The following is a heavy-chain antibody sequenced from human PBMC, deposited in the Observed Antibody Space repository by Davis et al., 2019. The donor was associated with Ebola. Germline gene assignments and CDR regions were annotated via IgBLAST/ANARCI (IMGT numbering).Heavy chain of an antibody. CDR1: GDTFVSYA. CDR3: TRGKWFDP. CDR2: IIPIFGTT. V-gene: IGHV1-69*06. J-gene: IGHJ5*02. Sequence: AASVKVSCKASGDTFVSYAISWVRQAPGQGPEWMGGIIPIFGTTNYAQRFQGRVTITADTSTHTAYMELSRLRSDDTAMYYCTRGKWFDPWGQGTLVAVSS.